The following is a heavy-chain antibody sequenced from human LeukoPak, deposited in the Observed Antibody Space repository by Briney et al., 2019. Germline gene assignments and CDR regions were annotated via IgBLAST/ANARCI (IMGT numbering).Heavy chain of an antibody. CDR3: AREIYPTTVTTGGTVFGP. J-gene: IGHJ5*02. CDR2: MNPNSGNT. D-gene: IGHD4-11*01. CDR1: GYTFTSYD. V-gene: IGHV1-8*03. Sequence: ASVKVSCKASGYTFTSYDINWVRQATGQGLEWMGWMNPNSGNTGYAQKFQGRVTITRNTSISTAYMELSSLRSEDTAVYYCAREIYPTTVTTGGTVFGPWGQGTLVTVSS.